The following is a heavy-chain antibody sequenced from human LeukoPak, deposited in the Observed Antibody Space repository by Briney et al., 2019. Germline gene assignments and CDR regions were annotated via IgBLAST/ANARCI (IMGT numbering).Heavy chain of an antibody. D-gene: IGHD6-6*01. V-gene: IGHV3-21*01. Sequence: GGSLRLTCAASGFTFSSYSMNWVRQAPGKGLEWVSSISSSSSYIYYADSVKGRFTISRDNAKNSLYLQMNSLRAEDTAVYYCARDTGSYSSSARDFDYWGQGTLVTVSS. J-gene: IGHJ4*02. CDR3: ARDTGSYSSSARDFDY. CDR1: GFTFSSYS. CDR2: ISSSSSYI.